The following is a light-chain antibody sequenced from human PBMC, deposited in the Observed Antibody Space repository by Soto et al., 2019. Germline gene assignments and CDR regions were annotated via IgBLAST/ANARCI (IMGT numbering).Light chain of an antibody. Sequence: QSVLTQPPSASGSPGQSVTISCTGTSSDVGGYNYVSWYQQHPGKAPKAMIYEVSKRPSGVPDRFSGSKSGNTASLTVSGLQADDEADYYCSSYAGSNNFQIFGGGTKLTVL. CDR2: EVS. CDR1: SSDVGGYNY. CDR3: SSYAGSNNFQI. V-gene: IGLV2-8*01. J-gene: IGLJ2*01.